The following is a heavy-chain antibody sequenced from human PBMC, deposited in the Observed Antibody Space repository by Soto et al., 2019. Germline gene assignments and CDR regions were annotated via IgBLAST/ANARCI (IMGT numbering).Heavy chain of an antibody. V-gene: IGHV3-11*01. D-gene: IGHD2-2*01. CDR3: ARGILGPSAMFGLFDF. CDR2: ISYSGRDI. CDR1: GFSFSDYY. J-gene: IGHJ4*02. Sequence: AGGSLRLSCAASGFSFSDYYMTWIRQAPGKGLEWVSYISYSGRDIYYAESVKGRFTISRDDAENSLYLQMNSLRADDTAVFYCARGILGPSAMFGLFDFWGQGTLVTVSS.